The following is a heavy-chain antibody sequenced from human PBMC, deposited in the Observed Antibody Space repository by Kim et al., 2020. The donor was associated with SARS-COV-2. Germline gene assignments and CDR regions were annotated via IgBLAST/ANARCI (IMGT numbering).Heavy chain of an antibody. Sequence: GGSLRLSCAASGFTFSSYAMSWVRQAPGKGLEWVSAISGSGGSTYYADSVKGRFTISRDNSKNTLYLQMNSLRAEDTAVYYCAKDWKSYDFWSGYPRGNNWFDPWGQGTLVTVSS. D-gene: IGHD3-3*01. J-gene: IGHJ5*02. CDR2: ISGSGGST. CDR3: AKDWKSYDFWSGYPRGNNWFDP. V-gene: IGHV3-23*01. CDR1: GFTFSSYA.